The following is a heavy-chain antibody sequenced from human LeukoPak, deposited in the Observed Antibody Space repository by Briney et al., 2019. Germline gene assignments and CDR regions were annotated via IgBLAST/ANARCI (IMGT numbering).Heavy chain of an antibody. CDR1: GYTFTSYD. CDR2: MNPNSGNT. V-gene: IGHV1-8*01. Sequence: ASVKVSCKASGYTFTSYDINWVRQATGQGLEWMGWMNPNSGNTGYAQKFQGRVTMTRNTSISTAYMELSSLRSEDTAVYYCARAPFKDPTFFDPWGQGTLVIVSS. J-gene: IGHJ5*02. CDR3: ARAPFKDPTFFDP.